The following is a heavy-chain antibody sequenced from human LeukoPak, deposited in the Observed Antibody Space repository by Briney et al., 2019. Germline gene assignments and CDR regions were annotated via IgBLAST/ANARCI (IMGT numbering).Heavy chain of an antibody. CDR1: GGSISSGGYY. Sequence: SQTLSLTCTVSGGSISSGGYYWNWIRQHPTEGLEWIGHIYYTGRTTYNPSVKSRVTISADTSKNQLSLMLNSVTAADTAVYFCASAPLGNSFGYMAYWGQGALVTVSS. J-gene: IGHJ4*02. V-gene: IGHV4-31*03. CDR2: IYYTGRT. CDR3: ASAPLGNSFGYMAY. D-gene: IGHD5-18*01.